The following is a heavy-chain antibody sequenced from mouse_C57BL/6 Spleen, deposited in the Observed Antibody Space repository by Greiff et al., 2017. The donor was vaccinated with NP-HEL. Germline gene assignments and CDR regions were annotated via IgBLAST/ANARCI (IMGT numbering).Heavy chain of an antibody. CDR3: ASHVYDYDGPSGAKDC. Sequence: EVHLVESGGGLVKPGGSLKLSCAASGFTFSSYTMPWVRQTPEQRLEWVATISGGGGNPYYPDSVKGRFTISRDNAKNTLYLQMSSLRSEDSALYSCASHVYDYDGPSGAKDCRGHGTSVTVAT. CDR1: GFTFSSYT. CDR2: ISGGGGNP. J-gene: IGHJ4*01. D-gene: IGHD2-4*01. V-gene: IGHV5-9*01.